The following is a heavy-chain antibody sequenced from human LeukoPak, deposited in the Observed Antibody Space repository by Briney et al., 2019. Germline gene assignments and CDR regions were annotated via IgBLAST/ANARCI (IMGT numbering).Heavy chain of an antibody. D-gene: IGHD2-2*01. J-gene: IGHJ5*02. CDR1: GGSISSYY. CDR3: ARDRHYVVPAAMGHNWCDP. V-gene: IGHV4-4*07. Sequence: PSETLSLTCTVSGGSISSYYWSWIRQPPGQGLEWIGRIYTSGSTNYNPSLKSRVTMSVDRSKYQFSLKLSSVTAADTAVYYCARDRHYVVPAAMGHNWCDPWGQGTLVTVSS. CDR2: IYTSGST.